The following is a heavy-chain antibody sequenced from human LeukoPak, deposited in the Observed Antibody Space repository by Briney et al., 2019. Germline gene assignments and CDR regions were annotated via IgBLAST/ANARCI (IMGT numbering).Heavy chain of an antibody. J-gene: IGHJ6*04. CDR3: ARDTPYYDMLTGYYREANYYYGMDV. D-gene: IGHD3-9*01. V-gene: IGHV4-59*01. CDR2: IYYSGSP. Sequence: SECLSLTWPVAGGSISSYYWSWIRQPPGKGLGWIGSIYYSGSPNYHPSLKSRVTLSVDPSTNQSSLRLGSVTAADPAVYYCARDTPYYDMLTGYYREANYYYGMDVWGKGTTVTVSS. CDR1: GGSISSYY.